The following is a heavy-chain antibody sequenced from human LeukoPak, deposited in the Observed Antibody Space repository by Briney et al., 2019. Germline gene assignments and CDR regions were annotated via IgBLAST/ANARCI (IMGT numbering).Heavy chain of an antibody. V-gene: IGHV4-61*02. D-gene: IGHD3-9*01. Sequence: PSETLSLTCTVSGDSISSGSYYWSWIRQPAGKGLEWIGRIYSSGSTNYNPSLKSRVTISVDTSKTQFSLKLSSVTAADTAVYYCARPKSWLKFHYWRPGTLVSVS. CDR2: IYSSGST. CDR1: GDSISSGSYY. J-gene: IGHJ4*02. CDR3: ARPKSWLKFHY.